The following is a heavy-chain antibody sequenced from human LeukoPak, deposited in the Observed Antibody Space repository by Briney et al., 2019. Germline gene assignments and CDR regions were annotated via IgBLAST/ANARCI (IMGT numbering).Heavy chain of an antibody. D-gene: IGHD1-26*01. V-gene: IGHV1-8*01. CDR3: ARGLEDSGAFDI. J-gene: IGHJ3*02. CDR2: MNPNSGNT. CDR1: GYTFTSYD. Sequence: ASVKVSCKASGYTFTSYDINWVRQATGQGLEWMGWMNPNSGNTGYAQKFQGRVTMTRNTSISTAYMELSSLRSEDTAVYYCARGLEDSGAFDIWGQGTMVTVSS.